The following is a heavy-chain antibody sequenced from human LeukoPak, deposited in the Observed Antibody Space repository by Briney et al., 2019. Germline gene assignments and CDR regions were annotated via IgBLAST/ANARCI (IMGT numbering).Heavy chain of an antibody. Sequence: PSETLSLTCAVYGGSFSGYYWSWIRQPPGKGLEWIGEINHSGSTNYNPSLKSRVTISVDTSKNQFSLKLSSVTAADTAVYYCARHGGYSSSPKKWGQGTLVTVSS. CDR1: GGSFSGYY. V-gene: IGHV4-34*01. D-gene: IGHD6-6*01. CDR2: INHSGST. J-gene: IGHJ4*02. CDR3: ARHGGYSSSPKK.